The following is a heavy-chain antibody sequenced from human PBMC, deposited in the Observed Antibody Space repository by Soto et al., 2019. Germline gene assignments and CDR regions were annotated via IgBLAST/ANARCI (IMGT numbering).Heavy chain of an antibody. CDR2: ITASGATT. J-gene: IGHJ6*02. CDR1: GFTFSTFA. Sequence: GGSLRLSCAASGFTFSTFAMTWVRQAPGKGLEWVSAITASGATTYYADSVRGRFTISRDNSQNTVYLQANRLRPEDTAVYYSAMELVPAEDSVYGLVGGSQGRRVTV. V-gene: IGHV3-23*01. CDR3: AMELVPAEDSVYGLVG. D-gene: IGHD1-7*01.